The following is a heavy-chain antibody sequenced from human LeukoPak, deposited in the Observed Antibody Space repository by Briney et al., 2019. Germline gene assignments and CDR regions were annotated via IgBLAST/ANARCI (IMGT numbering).Heavy chain of an antibody. J-gene: IGHJ5*02. CDR2: INAYNGNT. CDR1: GYTFTSYG. V-gene: IGHV1-18*01. CDR3: ARETLGSSGYYWFDP. D-gene: IGHD3-22*01. Sequence: ASVKVSCKASGYTFTSYGISWVRQAPGQGLEWMGWINAYNGNTNYAQKLQGRVTMTTDTSTSTAYMELRSLRSDDTAVYYCARETLGSSGYYWFDPCGQGTLVTVSS.